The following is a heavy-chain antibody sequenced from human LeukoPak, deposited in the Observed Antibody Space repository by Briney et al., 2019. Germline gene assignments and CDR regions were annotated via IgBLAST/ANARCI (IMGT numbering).Heavy chain of an antibody. D-gene: IGHD6-6*01. V-gene: IGHV3-48*02. Sequence: GGPLRLSCAASGFTFSSYSMNWVRQAPGKGLEWVSYISSSSSTIYYADSVKGRFTISRDNAKNSLYLQMNSLRDEDTAVYYCARECGRYSSSCGWFDPWGQGTLVTVSS. J-gene: IGHJ5*02. CDR3: ARECGRYSSSCGWFDP. CDR1: GFTFSSYS. CDR2: ISSSSSTI.